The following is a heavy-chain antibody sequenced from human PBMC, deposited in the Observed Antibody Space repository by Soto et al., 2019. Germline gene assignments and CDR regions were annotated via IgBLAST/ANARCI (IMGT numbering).Heavy chain of an antibody. CDR2: ISAYNGNT. CDR1: GYTFTSYC. D-gene: IGHD6-19*01. CDR3: ARGPIAVADGDAFDI. J-gene: IGHJ3*02. Sequence: ASVKVSCKASGYTFTSYCISWVRQAPGQGLEWMGWISAYNGNTNYAQKLQGRVTMTTDTSTSTAYMELRSLRSDDTAVYYCARGPIAVADGDAFDIWGQGTMVTVSS. V-gene: IGHV1-18*01.